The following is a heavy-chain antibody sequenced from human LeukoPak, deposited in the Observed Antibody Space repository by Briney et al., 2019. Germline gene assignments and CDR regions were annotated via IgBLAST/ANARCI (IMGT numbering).Heavy chain of an antibody. J-gene: IGHJ5*02. D-gene: IGHD3-10*01. CDR1: GGSISSYY. Sequence: SETLSLTCTVSGGSISSYYWSWIRQPPGKGLEWIGYIYYSGSTNYNASPKSRVTISVNKSKNQFSLKLSSVTAADTAVYYCARSLITMVRGVIDWFDPWGQGTLVTVSS. CDR2: IYYSGST. CDR3: ARSLITMVRGVIDWFDP. V-gene: IGHV4-59*01.